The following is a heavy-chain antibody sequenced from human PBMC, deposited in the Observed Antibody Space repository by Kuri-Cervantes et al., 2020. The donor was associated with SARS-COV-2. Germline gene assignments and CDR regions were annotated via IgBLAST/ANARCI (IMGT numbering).Heavy chain of an antibody. CDR2: INPDGSYT. CDR3: ARGQTADYYDSSGYQPYYYYGMDV. CDR1: GFTFSGHW. J-gene: IGHJ6*02. V-gene: IGHV3-74*01. Sequence: ETLSLTCAASGFTFSGHWVHWVRQAPGKGLVWVSRINPDGSYTNNADSVKGRFTLSRDNAKNSLYLQMNSLRAEDTAVYYCARGQTADYYDSSGYQPYYYYGMDVWGQGTTVTVSS. D-gene: IGHD3-22*01.